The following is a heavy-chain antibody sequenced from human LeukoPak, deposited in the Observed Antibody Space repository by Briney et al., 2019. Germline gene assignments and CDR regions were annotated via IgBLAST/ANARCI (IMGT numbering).Heavy chain of an antibody. CDR3: AIYRYYYDSSGYYYDSYFDY. J-gene: IGHJ4*02. V-gene: IGHV1-2*02. CDR1: GYTFTGYY. D-gene: IGHD3-22*01. Sequence: GASVKVSCKASGYTFTGYYMHWVRQAPGQGLEWMGWINPNSGGTNYAQKFQGRVTMTRDTSISTAYMELSRLRSDDTAVYYCAIYRYYYDSSGYYYDSYFDYWAREPWSPSPQ. CDR2: INPNSGGT.